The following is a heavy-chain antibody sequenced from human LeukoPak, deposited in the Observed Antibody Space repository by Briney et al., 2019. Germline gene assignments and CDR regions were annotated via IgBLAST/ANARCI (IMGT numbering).Heavy chain of an antibody. J-gene: IGHJ5*02. V-gene: IGHV4-59*01. CDR2: IYYSGST. D-gene: IGHD6-13*01. CDR1: GGSISSYY. CDR3: ARVITAAGNGDWFDP. Sequence: SETLSLTCTVSGGSISSYYWSWIRQPPGKGLEWIGYIYYSGSTNYNPSLKSRVTISVDTSKNQFSLKLSSVTAADTAVYYCARVITAAGNGDWFDPWGQGTLVTVSS.